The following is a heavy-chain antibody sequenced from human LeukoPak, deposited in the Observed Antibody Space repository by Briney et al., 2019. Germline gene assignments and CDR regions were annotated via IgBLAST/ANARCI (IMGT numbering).Heavy chain of an antibody. CDR3: ASPVVPAATHSYWDPGMDV. Sequence: SETLSLTCTVSGGSISSSSYYWGWIRQPPGKGLEWIGSIYYSGSTYYNPSLKSRVTISVDTSKNQFSLKLSSVTAADTAVYYCASPVVPAATHSYWDPGMDVWGQGTTVTASS. V-gene: IGHV4-39*01. J-gene: IGHJ6*02. CDR2: IYYSGST. CDR1: GGSISSSSYY. D-gene: IGHD2-2*01.